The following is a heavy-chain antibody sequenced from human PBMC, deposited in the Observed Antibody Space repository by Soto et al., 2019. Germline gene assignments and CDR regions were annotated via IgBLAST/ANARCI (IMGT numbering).Heavy chain of an antibody. CDR1: GFTVSSNH. Sequence: GGSLRLSCVASGFTVSSNHMSWVRQAPGKGLEWVSLVSNGGSTSYADSVKGRFTISRDNSKNTVYLQMNTLRAEDTAVYYCASSVMGARFAYWGQGTPVTVSS. CDR3: ASSVMGARFAY. J-gene: IGHJ4*02. D-gene: IGHD1-26*01. CDR2: VSNGGST. V-gene: IGHV3-66*01.